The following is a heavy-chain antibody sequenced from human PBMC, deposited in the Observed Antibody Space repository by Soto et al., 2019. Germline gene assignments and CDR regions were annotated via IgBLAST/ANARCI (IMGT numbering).Heavy chain of an antibody. V-gene: IGHV1-8*01. Sequence: ASVKVSCKASGYTFTSYDINWVRQATGQGLEWMGWMNPNSGNTGYAQKFQGRVTMTRNTSISTAYMELSSLRSEDTAVYYCARGLRPMIVVTTGYYYMDVWGKGTTVTVSS. CDR3: ARGLRPMIVVTTGYYYMDV. D-gene: IGHD5-12*01. J-gene: IGHJ6*03. CDR1: GYTFTSYD. CDR2: MNPNSGNT.